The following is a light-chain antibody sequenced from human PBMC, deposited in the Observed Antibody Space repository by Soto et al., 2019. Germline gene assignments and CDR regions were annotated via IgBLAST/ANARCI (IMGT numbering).Light chain of an antibody. J-gene: IGKJ1*01. CDR2: GAS. Sequence: EIVMTQSPATLSVSPGERATLSCRASQSVGSKLAWYQQKPGQAPRLLIYGASTRATGIPARFSGSGSGTEFTLTISSLQSEDFAVYYCQQYNDWWTFGQGNKVDIK. CDR1: QSVGSK. V-gene: IGKV3-15*01. CDR3: QQYNDWWT.